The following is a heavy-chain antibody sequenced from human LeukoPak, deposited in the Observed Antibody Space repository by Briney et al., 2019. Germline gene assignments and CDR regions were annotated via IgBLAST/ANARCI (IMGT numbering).Heavy chain of an antibody. Sequence: PSETLSLTCTVSGGSISSSSYYWGWIRQPPGKGLEWIGRIYYSGSIYYNPSLKSRVTISVDTSKNQFSLKLSSGTGADTAVYYCARRRRSGDFDYWGQGTLVTVSS. CDR2: IYYSGSI. CDR3: ARRRRSGDFDY. J-gene: IGHJ4*02. D-gene: IGHD1-1*01. CDR1: GGSISSSSYY. V-gene: IGHV4-39*01.